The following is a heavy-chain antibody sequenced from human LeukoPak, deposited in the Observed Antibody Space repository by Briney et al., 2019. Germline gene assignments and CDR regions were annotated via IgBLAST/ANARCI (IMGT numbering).Heavy chain of an antibody. CDR2: ISAYNGNT. V-gene: IGHV1-18*01. J-gene: IGHJ6*03. D-gene: IGHD6-19*01. CDR1: GYTFTSYG. Sequence: AASVKVSCKASGYTFTSYGISWVRQAPGQGLEWMGWISAYNGNTNYAQKLQGRVTMTTDTSTSTAYMELRSLRSDDTAVYYCARRKQWLVRDYYYYMDVWGKGTTVTVSS. CDR3: ARRKQWLVRDYYYYMDV.